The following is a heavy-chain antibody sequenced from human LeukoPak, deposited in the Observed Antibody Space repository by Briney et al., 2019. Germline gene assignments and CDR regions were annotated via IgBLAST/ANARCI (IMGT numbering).Heavy chain of an antibody. CDR2: IYASGST. J-gene: IGHJ5*02. Sequence: SETLSLTCTVSGGSLSSGSDYWSWIRQSAGKGLEWIGRIYASGSTNYNPSLKSRVTISVDTSKNQFSLKLSSVTAADTAVYYCARELWFGEVWFDPWGQGTLVTVSS. CDR3: ARELWFGEVWFDP. D-gene: IGHD3-10*01. CDR1: GGSLSSGSDY. V-gene: IGHV4-61*02.